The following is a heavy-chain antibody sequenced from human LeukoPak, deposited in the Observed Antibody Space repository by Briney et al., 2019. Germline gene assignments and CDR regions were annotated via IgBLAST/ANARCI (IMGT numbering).Heavy chain of an antibody. CDR2: INHSGST. D-gene: IGHD3-9*01. V-gene: IGHV4-34*01. J-gene: IGHJ1*01. CDR3: ARRARGRLRYFDWLLDATQEYFQH. CDR1: GGSFSGYY. Sequence: SEALSLTCAVYGGSFSGYYWSWIRQPPGKGLEWIGEINHSGSTNYNPSLKSRVTISVDTSKNQFSLKLSSVTAADTAVYYCARRARGRLRYFDWLLDATQEYFQHWGQGTLVTVSS.